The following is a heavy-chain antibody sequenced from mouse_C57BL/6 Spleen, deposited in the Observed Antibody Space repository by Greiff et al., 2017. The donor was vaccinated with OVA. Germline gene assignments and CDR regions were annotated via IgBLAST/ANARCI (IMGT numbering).Heavy chain of an antibody. D-gene: IGHD6-1*01. CDR2: ISDGGSYT. Sequence: EVQLVESGGGLVKPGGSLKLSCAASGFTFSSYAMSWVRQTPEKRLEWVATISDGGSYTYYPDNVKGRFTISRDNAKNNLYLQMSHLKSEDTAMYYCARGEAAQPIFAYWGKGTPVTVAA. CDR3: ARGEAAQPIFAY. J-gene: IGHJ3*01. CDR1: GFTFSSYA. V-gene: IGHV5-4*01.